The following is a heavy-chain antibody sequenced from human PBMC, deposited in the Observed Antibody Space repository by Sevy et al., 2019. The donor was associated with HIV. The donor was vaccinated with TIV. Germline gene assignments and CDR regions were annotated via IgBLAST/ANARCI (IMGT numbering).Heavy chain of an antibody. Sequence: GGSLRLSCAASGFTFSNAWMSWVRQAPGKGLEWVAVISYDGSNKYYADSVKGRFTISRDNSKNTLYLQMNSLRAEDTAVYYCARDAPVADNDAFDIWGQGTLVTVSS. J-gene: IGHJ3*02. V-gene: IGHV3-30-3*01. D-gene: IGHD6-19*01. CDR1: GFTFSNAW. CDR3: ARDAPVADNDAFDI. CDR2: ISYDGSNK.